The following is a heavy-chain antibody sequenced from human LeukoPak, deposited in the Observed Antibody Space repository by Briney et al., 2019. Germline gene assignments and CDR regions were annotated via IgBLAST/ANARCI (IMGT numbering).Heavy chain of an antibody. V-gene: IGHV1-18*01. CDR3: SREFPFCGADCFSGVFDI. D-gene: IGHD2-21*02. Sequence: GASVKVSCKASGYTFSSYGINWVRQAPGQGLEWMGWISVINNGNARYAQKLQGRLTMTTDTSTTTAYMELRSLRSDDTAVYYCSREFPFCGADCFSGVFDIWGQGTMVTVS. CDR1: GYTFSSYG. CDR2: ISVINNGNA. J-gene: IGHJ3*02.